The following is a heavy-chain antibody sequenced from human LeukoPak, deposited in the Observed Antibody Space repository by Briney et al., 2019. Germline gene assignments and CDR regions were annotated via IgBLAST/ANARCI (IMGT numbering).Heavy chain of an antibody. Sequence: PSETLSLTCTVSGGSIRGFYWNWIRQPPGKGLEWIGHIYSSGTTDYNPSLKSRVTISVDTSKSQFSLKLTSVTAADTAVYYCARAGGGCSRTSCPILYYGLDVWGQGTTVTVSS. CDR2: IYSSGTT. CDR3: ARAGGGCSRTSCPILYYGLDV. D-gene: IGHD2-2*01. J-gene: IGHJ6*02. CDR1: GGSIRGFY. V-gene: IGHV4-59*01.